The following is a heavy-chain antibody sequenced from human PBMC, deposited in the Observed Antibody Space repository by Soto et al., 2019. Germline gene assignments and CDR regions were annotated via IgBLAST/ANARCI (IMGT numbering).Heavy chain of an antibody. Sequence: PSETLSLTCAVYGGSFSGYYWSWIRQPPGKGLEWIGEINHSGSTNYNPSLKSRVTISVDTSKNQFSLKLSSVTAADTAVYYCARGFPTRLRYFDWLLYGVWFDPWGQGTLVTVSS. D-gene: IGHD3-9*01. CDR1: GGSFSGYY. CDR3: ARGFPTRLRYFDWLLYGVWFDP. J-gene: IGHJ5*02. V-gene: IGHV4-34*01. CDR2: INHSGST.